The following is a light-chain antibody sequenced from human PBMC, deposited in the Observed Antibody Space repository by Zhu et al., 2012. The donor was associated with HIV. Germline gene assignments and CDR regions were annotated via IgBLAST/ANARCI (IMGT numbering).Light chain of an antibody. CDR2: GAS. J-gene: IGKJ4*01. CDR1: QSVSNNY. CDR3: QQYGRSTT. V-gene: IGKV3-20*01. Sequence: EVVLTQSPDTLSLSPGERATLSCRASQSVSNNYLAWYLQKPGQAPRLLIYGASSRATGIPDRFSGSGSGTDFTLTISRLEPEDFAVYYCQQYGRSTTFGGGTKVEIK.